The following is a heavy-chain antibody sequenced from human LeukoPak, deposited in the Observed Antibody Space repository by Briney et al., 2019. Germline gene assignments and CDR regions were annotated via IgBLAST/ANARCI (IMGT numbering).Heavy chain of an antibody. J-gene: IGHJ5*02. CDR2: INPNSGGT. CDR3: ARGSSDYGGNSGWFDP. V-gene: IGHV1-2*04. CDR1: GYTFTGYY. D-gene: IGHD4-23*01. Sequence: ASVKVSCKASGYTFTGYYMHWVRQAPGQGLEWMGWINPNSGGTNYAQKFQGWVTMTRDTSISTAYMELSRLRSDDTAVYYCARGSSDYGGNSGWFDPWGQGTLVTVSS.